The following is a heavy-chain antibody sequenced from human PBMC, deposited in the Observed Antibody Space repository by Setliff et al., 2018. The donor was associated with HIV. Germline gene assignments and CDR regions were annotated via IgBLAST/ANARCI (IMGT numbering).Heavy chain of an antibody. Sequence: ASVKVSCKASGYTFTSYGISWVRQAPGQGLEWVGWISTYNGNTNYAQKPQSRVTMTTDTSTSTAYMELRSLRSDETAVYYCARNTPGIVPRRVGFDPWGQGTLVTVSS. CDR3: ARNTPGIVPRRVGFDP. CDR1: GYTFTSYG. CDR2: ISTYNGNT. V-gene: IGHV1-18*01. J-gene: IGHJ5*02. D-gene: IGHD1-26*01.